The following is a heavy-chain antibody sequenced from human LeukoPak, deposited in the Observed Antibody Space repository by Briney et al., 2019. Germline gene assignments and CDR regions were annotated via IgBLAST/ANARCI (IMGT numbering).Heavy chain of an antibody. CDR3: ARAKSGSYFVY. CDR1: GGSFSGYY. J-gene: IGHJ4*02. V-gene: IGHV4-34*01. D-gene: IGHD1-26*01. CDR2: INHSGST. Sequence: SETLSLTCAVYGGSFSGYYWSWIRQPPGKGLEWIGEINHSGSTNYNPSLKSRVTISVDTSKNQFSLKLSSVTAADTAVYYCARAKSGSYFVYWGQGTLVTVSS.